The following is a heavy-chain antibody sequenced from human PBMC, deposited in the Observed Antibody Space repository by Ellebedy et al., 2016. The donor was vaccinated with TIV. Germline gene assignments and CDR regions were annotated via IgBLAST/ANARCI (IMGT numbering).Heavy chain of an antibody. CDR3: ARLKAFSGWYFRAPYHDAFDI. V-gene: IGHV5-51*01. CDR2: IYPGDSDT. J-gene: IGHJ3*02. Sequence: GESLKISXKGSGYSFTSYWIGWVRQMPGKGLEWMGIIYPGDSDTRYSPSFQGQVTISADKSISTAYLQWSSLKASDTAMYYCARLKAFSGWYFRAPYHDAFDIWGQGTMVTVSS. CDR1: GYSFTSYW. D-gene: IGHD6-19*01.